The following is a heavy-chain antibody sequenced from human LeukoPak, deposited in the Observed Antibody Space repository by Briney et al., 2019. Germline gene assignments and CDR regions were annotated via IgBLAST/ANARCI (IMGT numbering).Heavy chain of an antibody. J-gene: IGHJ4*02. Sequence: PGGSLRLSCAASGFTFSSYGMNWVRQAPGQGLEWVPYISSTSGTIYYADSVKGRFTISRDNAKTSLYLQMDSLRDEDTAVYYCARDLWGTSGYRFDYWGQGTLVTVSS. CDR1: GFTFSSYG. CDR3: ARDLWGTSGYRFDY. V-gene: IGHV3-48*02. CDR2: ISSTSGTI. D-gene: IGHD3-22*01.